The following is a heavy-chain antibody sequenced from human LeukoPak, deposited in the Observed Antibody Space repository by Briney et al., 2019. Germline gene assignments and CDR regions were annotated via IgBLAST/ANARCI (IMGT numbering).Heavy chain of an antibody. Sequence: GGSLRLSCAASGFTFSSYAMSWVRQAPGKGLEWVLAISGSGGSTYYADSVKGRFTISRDNSKNTLYLQMNSLRAEDTAVYYCAKDPGYYYDSSGYFDYWGQGTLVTVSS. J-gene: IGHJ4*02. D-gene: IGHD3-22*01. CDR2: ISGSGGST. CDR1: GFTFSSYA. CDR3: AKDPGYYYDSSGYFDY. V-gene: IGHV3-23*01.